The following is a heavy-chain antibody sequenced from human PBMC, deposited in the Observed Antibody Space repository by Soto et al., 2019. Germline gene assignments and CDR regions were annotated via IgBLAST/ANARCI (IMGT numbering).Heavy chain of an antibody. V-gene: IGHV3-33*01. CDR3: ARDRLVPYGYGMDV. CDR1: GFTFRSYG. D-gene: IGHD2-2*01. CDR2: IWFDGSKK. J-gene: IGHJ6*02. Sequence: QMQLVESGGGVVQPGRSLRLSCAASGFTFRSYGIHWVRQAPGKGLEWVALIWFDGSKKYYVDSVKGRFAVSRDNSKNTLYLQMNSLRVVDTAVYYCARDRLVPYGYGMDVWGQGTTVTVSS.